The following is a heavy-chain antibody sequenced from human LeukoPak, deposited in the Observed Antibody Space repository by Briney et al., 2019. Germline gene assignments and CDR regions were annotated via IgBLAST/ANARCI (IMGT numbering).Heavy chain of an antibody. V-gene: IGHV1-2*02. J-gene: IGHJ4*02. CDR1: GYTFTGYY. CDR2: INPNSGGT. CDR3: ARDIDGDSSGYYYSNY. Sequence: ASVKVSCKASGYTFTGYYMHWVRQAPGQGLEWMGWINPNSGGTNYAQKFQGRVTTTRDTSISTAYMELSRLRSDDTAVYYCARDIDGDSSGYYYSNYWGQGTLVTVSS. D-gene: IGHD3-22*01.